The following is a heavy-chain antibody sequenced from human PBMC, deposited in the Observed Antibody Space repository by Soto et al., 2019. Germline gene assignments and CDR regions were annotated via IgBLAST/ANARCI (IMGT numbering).Heavy chain of an antibody. CDR3: ARAYDDSSGSFDY. D-gene: IGHD3-22*01. J-gene: IGHJ4*02. CDR2: ISYDGSNK. V-gene: IGHV3-30-3*01. CDR1: GFTFSSYA. Sequence: QVQLVESGGGVVQPGRSLRLSCAASGFTFSSYAMHWVRQAPGKGLEWVAVISYDGSNKYYADSVKGRFTISRDNSRNTLYLEMNSLRAEDTAVYYWARAYDDSSGSFDYWGQGTLVTVSS.